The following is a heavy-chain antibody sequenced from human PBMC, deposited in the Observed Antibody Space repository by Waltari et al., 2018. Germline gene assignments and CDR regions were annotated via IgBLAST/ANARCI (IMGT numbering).Heavy chain of an antibody. V-gene: IGHV3-30*18. CDR3: AKDVLGVVVAARGSLTLDY. D-gene: IGHD2-15*01. Sequence: QVQLVESGGGVVQPGRSLRLSCAASGFTFSSYGMHWVRQAPGKGLEWVAVISYDGSNKYDADSVKGRFTISRDNSKNTLYLQMNSLRAEDTAVYYCAKDVLGVVVAARGSLTLDYWGQGTLVTVSS. CDR2: ISYDGSNK. CDR1: GFTFSSYG. J-gene: IGHJ4*02.